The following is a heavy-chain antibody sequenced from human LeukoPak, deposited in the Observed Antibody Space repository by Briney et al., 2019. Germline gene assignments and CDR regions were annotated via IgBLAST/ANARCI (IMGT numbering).Heavy chain of an antibody. J-gene: IGHJ4*02. Sequence: SETLSLTCAVYGGSFSGYYWSWIRQPPGKGLDWIGHIYYSGSTYYSPSLKSRLTISVDTSKNQFSLRLTSVTAADTAVYYCARDRLGSFYYFDYWGQGTLVTVSS. CDR1: GGSFSGYY. V-gene: IGHV4-59*12. D-gene: IGHD6-13*01. CDR3: ARDRLGSFYYFDY. CDR2: IYYSGST.